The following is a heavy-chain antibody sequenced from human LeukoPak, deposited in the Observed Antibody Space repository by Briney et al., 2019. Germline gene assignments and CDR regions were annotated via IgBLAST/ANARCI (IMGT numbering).Heavy chain of an antibody. Sequence: SETLSLTCTVSGGSISSYYWSSIRQPPGKGLEWIGYIYYGGSTNYNPSLKSRVTISVDTSKNQFSLRLSSVTAADTAVYYCARAPGYYYDSSGYTGWYFDLWGRGTLVTVSS. V-gene: IGHV4-59*01. CDR1: GGSISSYY. J-gene: IGHJ2*01. D-gene: IGHD3-22*01. CDR2: IYYGGST. CDR3: ARAPGYYYDSSGYTGWYFDL.